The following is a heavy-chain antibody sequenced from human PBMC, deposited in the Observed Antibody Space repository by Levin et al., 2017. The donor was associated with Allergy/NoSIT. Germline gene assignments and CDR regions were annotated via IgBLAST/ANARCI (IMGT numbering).Heavy chain of an antibody. Sequence: GGSLRLSCAASRFTFSDYYMGWIRQAPGKGLEWVSYISSSGSTIYYADSVKGRFTISRDNAKNSLYLQMNSLRAEDTAVYYCARGQLEGWFDPWGQGTLVTVSS. V-gene: IGHV3-11*01. CDR1: RFTFSDYY. CDR3: ARGQLEGWFDP. J-gene: IGHJ5*02. D-gene: IGHD2-2*01. CDR2: ISSSGSTI.